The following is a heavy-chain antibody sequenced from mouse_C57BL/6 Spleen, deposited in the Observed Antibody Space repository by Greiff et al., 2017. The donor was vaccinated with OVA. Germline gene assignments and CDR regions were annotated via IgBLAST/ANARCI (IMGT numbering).Heavy chain of an antibody. Sequence: QVTLKECGPGILQSSQTLSLTCSFSGFSLSTSGMGVSWIRQPSGKGLEWLAHIYWDDDKRYNPSLKSRLTISKDTSRNQVFLKITSVDTADTATYYCARNGLIGPFAYWGQGTLVTVSA. CDR3: ARNGLIGPFAY. CDR1: GFSLSTSGMG. V-gene: IGHV8-12*01. J-gene: IGHJ3*01. D-gene: IGHD1-1*01. CDR2: IYWDDDK.